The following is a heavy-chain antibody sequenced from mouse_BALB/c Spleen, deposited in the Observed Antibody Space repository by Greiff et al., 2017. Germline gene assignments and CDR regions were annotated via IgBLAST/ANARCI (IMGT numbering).Heavy chain of an antibody. D-gene: IGHD2-1*01. Sequence: DVKLVESGGGLVQPGGSRKLSCAASGFTFSDYGMAWVRQAPGKGPEWVAFISNLAYSIYYADTVTGRFTISRENAKNTLYLEMSSLRSEDTAMYYCARVYGILGWFAYWGQGTLVTVSA. V-gene: IGHV5-15*02. CDR1: GFTFSDYG. J-gene: IGHJ3*01. CDR3: ARVYGILGWFAY. CDR2: ISNLAYSI.